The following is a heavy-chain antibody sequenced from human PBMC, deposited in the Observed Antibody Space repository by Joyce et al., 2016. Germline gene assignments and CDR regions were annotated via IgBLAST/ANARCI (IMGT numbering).Heavy chain of an antibody. V-gene: IGHV3-30*04. CDR1: GFMFSSYS. Sequence: QVQLVESGGGVVQPGRSLRLPCVASGFMFSSYSMHWVRQAPGKGLEWVAVKTYEGNNEYYADSVKGRFTISRDSTKNTLYVQMGSLGVEDTAGDYCARSDGGSKTQFDHWGQGTLVTVSS. J-gene: IGHJ4*02. CDR3: ARSDGGSKTQFDH. CDR2: KTYEGNNE.